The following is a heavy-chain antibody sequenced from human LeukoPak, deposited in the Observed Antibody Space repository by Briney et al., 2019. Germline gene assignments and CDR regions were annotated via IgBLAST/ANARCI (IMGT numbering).Heavy chain of an antibody. CDR3: AIGAGKNGIYYYYYMDV. Sequence: GASVKVSCKASGYTFTSYDINWVRQATGQGGEGMGWMNPNSSNTGYAHKFQARVTITRNTSISTAYMELSSLRSEDTAVYYCAIGAGKNGIYYYYYMDVWGKGTTVTVSS. CDR1: GYTFTSYD. D-gene: IGHD1-1*01. V-gene: IGHV1-8*01. J-gene: IGHJ6*03. CDR2: MNPNSSNT.